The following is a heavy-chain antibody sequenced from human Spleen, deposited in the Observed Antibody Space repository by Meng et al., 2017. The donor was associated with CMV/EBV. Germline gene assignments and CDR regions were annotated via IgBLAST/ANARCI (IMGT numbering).Heavy chain of an antibody. CDR3: AKDRVPEPPLEWPQLWGEDF. CDR1: GFTFSSYG. J-gene: IGHJ4*02. D-gene: IGHD3-3*01. Sequence: GESLKISCAASGFTFSSYGMHWVRQAPGKGLEWVAFIRYDGSNKYYADSVKGRFTISRDNSKNTLYLQMNSLRAEDTAVYYCAKDRVPEPPLEWPQLWGEDFWGQGTLVTVSS. CDR2: IRYDGSNK. V-gene: IGHV3-30*02.